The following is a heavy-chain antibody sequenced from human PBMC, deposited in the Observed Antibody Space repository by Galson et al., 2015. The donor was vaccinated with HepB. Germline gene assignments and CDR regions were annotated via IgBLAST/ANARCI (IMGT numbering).Heavy chain of an antibody. CDR1: GYIFISYA. D-gene: IGHD3-10*01. Sequence: SVKVSCKASGYIFISYAVYWVRQAPGQSLEWMGWINADNGKTKYSQKFQGRVTITKDTSARTAYMELSSLRFEDTAVYYCTRYYYGSGTYQFDHWGQGTLVTVSS. CDR3: TRYYYGSGTYQFDH. V-gene: IGHV1-3*01. CDR2: INADNGKT. J-gene: IGHJ4*02.